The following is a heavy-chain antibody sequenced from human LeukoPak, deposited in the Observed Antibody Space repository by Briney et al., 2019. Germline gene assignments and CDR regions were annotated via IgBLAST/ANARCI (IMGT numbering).Heavy chain of an antibody. Sequence: GGSLRLSCAASGFTFSDYAMSWVRQAPGKGLEWVSTISSSSGSIYYADSVKGRFTISRENPKNTLFPQMNSLRAEDTAVYYCARDTRPDAFDMWGQGTMVTVSS. CDR3: ARDTRPDAFDM. CDR2: ISSSSGSI. J-gene: IGHJ3*02. CDR1: GFTFSDYA. V-gene: IGHV3-23*01.